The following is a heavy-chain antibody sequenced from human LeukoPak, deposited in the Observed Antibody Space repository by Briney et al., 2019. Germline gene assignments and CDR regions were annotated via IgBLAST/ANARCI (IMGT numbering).Heavy chain of an antibody. V-gene: IGHV1-18*01. CDR2: INAYNGNT. CDR3: ARVASPQSSRSFHY. J-gene: IGHJ4*02. CDR1: GYTFTSYA. D-gene: IGHD6-19*01. Sequence: GASVKVSCKASGYTFTSYAMHWVRQAPGQRLEWMGWINAYNGNTNYAQKLQGRVTMTTDTSTSTAYMELRSLRSDDTAVYYCARVASPQSSRSFHYWGQGTLVTVSS.